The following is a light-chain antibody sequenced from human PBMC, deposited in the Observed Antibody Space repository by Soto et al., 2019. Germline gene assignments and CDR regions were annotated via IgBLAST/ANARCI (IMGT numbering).Light chain of an antibody. CDR2: NVS. CDR3: TSSTSDSLYV. V-gene: IGLV2-14*01. J-gene: IGLJ1*01. Sequence: QSALTQPVSVSGSPGQSITISCTGTSSDVGDSNYVSWYQQYPGKVPKLLIYNVSNRPSGVSNRFSGSKSGNTASLTISGLQAEDEADYFCTSSTSDSLYVFGTGTKLTVL. CDR1: SSDVGDSNY.